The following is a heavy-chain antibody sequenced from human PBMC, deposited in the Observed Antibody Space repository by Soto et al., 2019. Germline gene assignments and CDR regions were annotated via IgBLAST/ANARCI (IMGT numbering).Heavy chain of an antibody. Sequence: SETLSLTCAVSGGSISSGGYSWSWIRQPPGKGLEWLGHIYHGGNTYYNPSLKSRMTMSVDTSTNQFSLNLSSVTAADTAVYYCARGNFGYDYWGQGAQVTVSS. J-gene: IGHJ4*02. CDR3: ARGNFGYDY. CDR2: IYHGGNT. D-gene: IGHD1-7*01. CDR1: GGSISSGGYS. V-gene: IGHV4-30-2*05.